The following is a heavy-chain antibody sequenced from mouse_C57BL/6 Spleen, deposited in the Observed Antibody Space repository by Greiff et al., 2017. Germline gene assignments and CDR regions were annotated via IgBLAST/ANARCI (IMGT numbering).Heavy chain of an antibody. V-gene: IGHV1-85*01. CDR2: IYPRDGST. CDR3: ARGNYGSSYSAMDY. J-gene: IGHJ4*01. D-gene: IGHD1-1*01. Sequence: VQLQQSGPELVKPGASVKLSCKASGYTFTSYDINWVKQRPGQGLEWIGWIYPRDGSTKYNETFKGKATLTVDTSSSTAYMELHSLTSEDSAVYFCARGNYGSSYSAMDYWGQGTSVTVSS. CDR1: GYTFTSYD.